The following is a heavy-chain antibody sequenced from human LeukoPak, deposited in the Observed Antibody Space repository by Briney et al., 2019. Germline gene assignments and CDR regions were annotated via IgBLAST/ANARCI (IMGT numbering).Heavy chain of an antibody. CDR1: GFTFSSYE. Sequence: GGSLRLSCAASGFTFSSYEMNWVRQTPGKGLEWVANIHDDGRVTNYVDSVKGRFTISRDDARNSVYLQLNSLRAEDTALYYCARSRGWVDHWGQGTLVTVSS. V-gene: IGHV3-7*01. CDR3: ARSRGWVDH. J-gene: IGHJ4*02. CDR2: IHDDGRVT. D-gene: IGHD6-19*01.